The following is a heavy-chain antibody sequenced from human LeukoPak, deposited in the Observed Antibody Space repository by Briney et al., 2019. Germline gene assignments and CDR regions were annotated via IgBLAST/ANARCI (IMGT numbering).Heavy chain of an antibody. V-gene: IGHV3-13*01. J-gene: IGHJ4*02. CDR3: ARGGIQVSGIDEFDY. Sequence: GGTLRLSCAASGFTFIDYDMNWVREVTGKGLEWVSAIGIRGDTHYSGSVKGRFTISRENAESSLYLQMNSLRAEDTAVYYCARGGIQVSGIDEFDYWGQGTLVTVSS. CDR1: GFTFIDYD. CDR2: IGIRGDT. D-gene: IGHD6-19*01.